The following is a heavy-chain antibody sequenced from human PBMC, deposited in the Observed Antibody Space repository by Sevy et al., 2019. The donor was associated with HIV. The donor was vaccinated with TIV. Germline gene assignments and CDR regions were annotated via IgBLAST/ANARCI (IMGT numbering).Heavy chain of an antibody. V-gene: IGHV3-53*01. CDR3: TRSLASGYFVTFDH. J-gene: IGHJ4*02. CDR2: LQSGGST. D-gene: IGHD5-12*01. Sequence: GGSLRLSCEVSGFTVSSKYMSWVRQAPGKGLEWVSVLQSGGSTHYADSVRGRFTISRDNSKNTRYLQMDGLRAEDTAIYYCTRSLASGYFVTFDHWGQGALVTVSS. CDR1: GFTVSSKY.